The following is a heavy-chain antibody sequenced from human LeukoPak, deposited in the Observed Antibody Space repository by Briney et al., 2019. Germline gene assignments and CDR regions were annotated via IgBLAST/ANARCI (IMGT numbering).Heavy chain of an antibody. D-gene: IGHD3-9*01. V-gene: IGHV4-59*08. CDR2: IYYSGST. CDR3: ARHTRYTWKDS. Sequence: SETLSLTCTVSGGSISSYYWSWIRQPPGKGLEWIGYIYYSGSTNYNPSLKSRVTISVDTSKNQFSLKLTSVTAADTALYYCARHTRYTWKDSWGQGTLVTVSS. CDR1: GGSISSYY. J-gene: IGHJ4*02.